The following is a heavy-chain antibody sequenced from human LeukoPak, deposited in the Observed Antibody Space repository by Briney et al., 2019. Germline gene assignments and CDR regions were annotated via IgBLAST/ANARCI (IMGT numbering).Heavy chain of an antibody. D-gene: IGHD2-8*02. J-gene: IGHJ6*02. CDR2: IIPIFGTA. Sequence: SVKVSCKASGGTFSSYAISWVRQAPGQGLEWMGGIIPIFGTANYAQKFQGRVTITADESTSTDYMELSSLRSEDTAVYYCARARGVWLEEIYGMDVWGQGTTVTVSS. CDR3: ARARGVWLEEIYGMDV. V-gene: IGHV1-69*01. CDR1: GGTFSSYA.